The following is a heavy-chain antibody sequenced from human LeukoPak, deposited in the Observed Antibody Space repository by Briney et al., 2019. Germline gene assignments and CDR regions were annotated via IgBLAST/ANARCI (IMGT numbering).Heavy chain of an antibody. V-gene: IGHV1-69*04. CDR2: IIPILGIA. D-gene: IGHD5-12*01. CDR3: ARLRSGYSSSGYYYGMDV. CDR1: GGTFSSYA. Sequence: GASVKVSCKASGGTFSSYAISWVRQAPGQGLEWMGRIIPILGIANYAQKFQGRVTITADKSTSTAYMELSSLRSEDTAVYYCARLRSGYSSSGYYYGMDVWGQGTTVTVSS. J-gene: IGHJ6*02.